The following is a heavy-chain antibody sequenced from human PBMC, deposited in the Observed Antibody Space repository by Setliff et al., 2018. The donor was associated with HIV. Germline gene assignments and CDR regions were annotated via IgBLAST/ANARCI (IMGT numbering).Heavy chain of an antibody. J-gene: IGHJ3*02. Sequence: SETLSLSCTVSGAPLSSYYLNWIRQPPGKGLEWIGYIFYSGTTNYNPSLKSRVTMSVDASKNQFSLILSSVTAAETAVYYCARPLSESYNFWGDAFDIWGQGTMVTVSS. V-gene: IGHV4-59*01. CDR3: ARPLSESYNFWGDAFDI. D-gene: IGHD3-3*01. CDR2: IFYSGTT. CDR1: GAPLSSYY.